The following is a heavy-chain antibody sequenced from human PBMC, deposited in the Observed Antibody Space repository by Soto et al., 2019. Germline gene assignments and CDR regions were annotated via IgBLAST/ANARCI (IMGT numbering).Heavy chain of an antibody. CDR1: GYTFTSYG. V-gene: IGHV1-18*04. CDR2: ISAYNGNT. J-gene: IGHJ5*02. CDR3: ARDGPLPILELWFGELGGSWFDP. D-gene: IGHD3-10*01. Sequence: QVQLVQSGAEVKKPGASVKVSCKASGYTFTSYGISWVRQAPGQGLEWMGWISAYNGNTNYAQKRQGRVTMTTDTSTSTAYMELRSLRSDDTAVYYCARDGPLPILELWFGELGGSWFDPWGQGTLVTVSS.